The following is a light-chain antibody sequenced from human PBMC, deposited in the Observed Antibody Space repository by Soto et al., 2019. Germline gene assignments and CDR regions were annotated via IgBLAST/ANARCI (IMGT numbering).Light chain of an antibody. CDR3: QQRQYWTPIT. V-gene: IGKV3-20*01. CDR1: QSVSRSY. J-gene: IGKJ5*01. Sequence: ILLTHSPGNLSLSPGERSTVSCRASQSVSRSYLAWYQQKPGQAPRLLIYGESSRATGIPDRFSGSGSGTDFTLTISRLEPEDFAVYYCQQRQYWTPITFGQGTRLEIK. CDR2: GES.